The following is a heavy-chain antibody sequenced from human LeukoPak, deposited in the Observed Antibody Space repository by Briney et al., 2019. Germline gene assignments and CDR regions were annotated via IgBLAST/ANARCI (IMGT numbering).Heavy chain of an antibody. CDR2: INAANGNT. CDR1: GFTFTTYS. D-gene: IGHD6-19*01. V-gene: IGHV1-3*01. Sequence: ASVKVSCKTSGFTFTTYSMHWARQAPGERLEWMGWINAANGNTQYSQKFQGRVTITRDTSASTAYMELSSLRSEDTAVYYCVRGAPIRVAVAATFGPWGQGTLVTVPS. J-gene: IGHJ5*02. CDR3: VRGAPIRVAVAATFGP.